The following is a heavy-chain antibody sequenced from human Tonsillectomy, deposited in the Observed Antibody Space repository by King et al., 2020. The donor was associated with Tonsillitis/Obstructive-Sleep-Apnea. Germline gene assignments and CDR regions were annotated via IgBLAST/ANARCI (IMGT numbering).Heavy chain of an antibody. CDR2: IYDSGST. Sequence: VQLQESGPGLVKPSETLSLTCSVFGGSISNYNWNWIRQTPGKGLEWIGNIYDSGSTNYNPSLKSRVTLSVDTSKNQFSLNLNSVTAADTAVYYCARGLRLYYYMDVWGNGTTVTVSS. J-gene: IGHJ6*03. CDR3: ARGLRLYYYMDV. CDR1: GGSISNYN. V-gene: IGHV4-59*01.